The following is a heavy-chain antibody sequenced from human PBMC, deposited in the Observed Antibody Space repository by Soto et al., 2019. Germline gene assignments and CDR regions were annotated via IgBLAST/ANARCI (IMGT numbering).Heavy chain of an antibody. V-gene: IGHV1-69*04. CDR1: GGDLTNSG. Sequence: QVHLVQSGAEMKKPGSSVKVSCKVSGGDLTNSGISWVRQAPGQGLEWMGGIFPLLAMVDYSQKFQGRVTINADESTNTAYTARGSLRSEDTAVYSCAKEVGAGYKSWVQGTLVIVSS. CDR3: AKEVGAGYKS. D-gene: IGHD5-12*01. CDR2: IFPLLAMV. J-gene: IGHJ4*02.